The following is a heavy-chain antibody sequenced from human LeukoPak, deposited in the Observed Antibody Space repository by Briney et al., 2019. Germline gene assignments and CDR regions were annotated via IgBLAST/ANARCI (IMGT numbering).Heavy chain of an antibody. J-gene: IGHJ4*02. CDR2: IYTSGST. CDR3: ARAGFALAPHRGTPFDY. V-gene: IGHV4-61*09. D-gene: IGHD6-6*01. CDR1: GGSISSGSYY. Sequence: PSETLSLTCTVSGGSISSGSYYWSWIRQPAGKGLEWIGHIYTSGSTNYNPSLKSRVTISVNTSKNQFSLKLTSVTAADTAVYYCARAGFALAPHRGTPFDYWGQGTLVTVSS.